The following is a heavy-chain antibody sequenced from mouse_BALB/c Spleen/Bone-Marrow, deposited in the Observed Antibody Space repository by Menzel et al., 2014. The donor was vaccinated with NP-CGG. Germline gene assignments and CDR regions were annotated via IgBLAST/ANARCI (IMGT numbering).Heavy chain of an antibody. Sequence: EVQLQQSGAELVKPGASVRLSCTASGFNIKDTYMHWVKPRPDQGLEWIGRIDPANGNTKYDPKFQGKATITADTSSNTAYLQLSSRTAEDTAVYYCARNYGYGKAFAYWGQGTLVTVSA. CDR3: ARNYGYGKAFAY. CDR1: GFNIKDTY. CDR2: IDPANGNT. D-gene: IGHD2-2*01. J-gene: IGHJ3*01. V-gene: IGHV14-3*02.